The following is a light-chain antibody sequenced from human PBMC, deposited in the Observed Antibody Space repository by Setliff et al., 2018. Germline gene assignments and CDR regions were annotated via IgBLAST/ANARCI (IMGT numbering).Light chain of an antibody. CDR1: NSDVGGYSY. CDR2: EVS. V-gene: IGLV2-8*01. Sequence: QSALTQPPSASGSPGQSVTISCTGTNSDVGGYSYVSWYQQRPGKAPNLLIYEVSKRPSGVPDRFSGSKSGNTASLTVSGLQAEDEADYYCSSYGGDNNFVFGTGTKVTVL. CDR3: SSYGGDNNFV. J-gene: IGLJ1*01.